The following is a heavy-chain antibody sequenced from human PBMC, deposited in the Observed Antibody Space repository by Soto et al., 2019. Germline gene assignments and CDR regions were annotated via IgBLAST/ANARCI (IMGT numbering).Heavy chain of an antibody. D-gene: IGHD6-19*01. CDR1: GFTFSSYR. J-gene: IGHJ4*02. V-gene: IGHV3-48*02. Sequence: GSLRLSCAASGFTFSSYRMNWVRQAPGKGLEWVSYISSSSSTIYYADSVKGRFTISRDNAKNSLYLQMNSLGDEDTAVYYCARDGPIAVAGTFDYWGQGTLVTVS. CDR3: ARDGPIAVAGTFDY. CDR2: ISSSSSTI.